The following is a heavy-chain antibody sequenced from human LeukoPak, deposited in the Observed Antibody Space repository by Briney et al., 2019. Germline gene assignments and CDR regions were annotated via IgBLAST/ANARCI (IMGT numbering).Heavy chain of an antibody. D-gene: IGHD2-15*01. J-gene: IGHJ4*02. CDR2: IYYSGST. Sequence: SETLSLTCTVSGGSISSYYWSWIRQPPGKGLEWIGYIYYSGSTNYNPSLRSRVTISIDTSKTQFSLRLSSVTAADTAVYYCARGWVAHYSDYWGQGTLVTVSS. CDR1: GGSISSYY. V-gene: IGHV4-59*01. CDR3: ARGWVAHYSDY.